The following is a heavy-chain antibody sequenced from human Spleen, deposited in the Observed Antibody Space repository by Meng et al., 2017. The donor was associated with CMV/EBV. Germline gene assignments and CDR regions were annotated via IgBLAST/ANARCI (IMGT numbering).Heavy chain of an antibody. CDR1: GGSITSGGYY. CDR2: VYHNGNA. CDR3: ARGRRFDP. J-gene: IGHJ5*02. Sequence: SCTVSGGSITSGGYYWSWVRQHPGKGLEWIGFVYHNGNAYYNPALKSRVTLSVDTSKSQFFLTMKSVTAADTAVYYCARGRRFDPWGRGTLVTVSS. V-gene: IGHV4-31*02.